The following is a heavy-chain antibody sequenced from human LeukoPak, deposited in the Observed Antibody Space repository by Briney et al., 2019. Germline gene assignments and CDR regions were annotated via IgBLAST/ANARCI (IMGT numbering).Heavy chain of an antibody. V-gene: IGHV3-23*01. CDR1: GFTFSSYA. D-gene: IGHD2-2*02. J-gene: IGHJ4*02. CDR3: AKVRFCSSTSCYRVFDY. Sequence: TGGSLRLSCAASGFTFSSYAMSWVRQAPGKGLDWVSAISGSGGSTYYADSVKGRFTISRDNSKNTLYLQMNSLRAEDTAVYYCAKVRFCSSTSCYRVFDYWGQGTLVTVSS. CDR2: ISGSGGST.